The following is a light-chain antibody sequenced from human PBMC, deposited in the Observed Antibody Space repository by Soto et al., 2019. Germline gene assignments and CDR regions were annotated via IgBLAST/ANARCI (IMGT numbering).Light chain of an antibody. Sequence: IQMTQSPSSVSAAVGDRVTITCRASQVISSWLAWYQQRPGTAPKLLIYGATTLRSGVPSRFSGSESGTLFALTITRLQPEDSATYYCQQASSFPRTFGGGTKVEIQ. J-gene: IGKJ4*01. V-gene: IGKV1-12*01. CDR1: QVISSW. CDR2: GAT. CDR3: QQASSFPRT.